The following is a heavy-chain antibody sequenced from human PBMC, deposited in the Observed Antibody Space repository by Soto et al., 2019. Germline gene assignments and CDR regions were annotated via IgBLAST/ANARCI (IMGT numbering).Heavy chain of an antibody. Sequence: QVQLVQSGAEVKKPGASVKVSCKASGYTFASYGITWVRQAPGQGLQWIGWISGYYGNTNFAQKFQGRITMTTDTATSTAHMELRSLRSDDTAVYYCARDLSAGTTAYWGQGTLVTVSS. CDR2: ISGYYGNT. D-gene: IGHD1-7*01. V-gene: IGHV1-18*01. CDR1: GYTFASYG. J-gene: IGHJ4*02. CDR3: ARDLSAGTTAY.